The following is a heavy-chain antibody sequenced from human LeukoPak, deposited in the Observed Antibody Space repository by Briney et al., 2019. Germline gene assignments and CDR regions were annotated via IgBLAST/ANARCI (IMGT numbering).Heavy chain of an antibody. D-gene: IGHD6-13*01. V-gene: IGHV3-33*01. CDR1: GYIFSNYG. J-gene: IGHJ4*02. Sequence: TGGSLRLSCAASGYIFSNYGMHWVRQAPGKRLEWVAVIWNDGSETFHADSVKGRFRIARDNSKNTLYLQMNSLRAEDTAVYFCARYMGRAWYGPPDYWGQGTLVTVSS. CDR2: IWNDGSET. CDR3: ARYMGRAWYGPPDY.